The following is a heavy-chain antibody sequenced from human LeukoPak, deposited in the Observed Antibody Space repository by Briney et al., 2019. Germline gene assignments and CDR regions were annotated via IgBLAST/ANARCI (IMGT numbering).Heavy chain of an antibody. D-gene: IGHD6-19*01. CDR2: ISSSSSYI. J-gene: IGHJ4*02. V-gene: IGHV3-21*01. CDR1: GFTFSSYS. CDR3: ARDPVGVRYSSGPGAKFDY. Sequence: GGSLRLSCAASGFTFSSYSMNWVRQAPGRGLEWVSSISSSSSYIYYADSVKGRFTISRDNAKNSLYLQMNSLRAEDTAVYYCARDPVGVRYSSGPGAKFDYWGQGTLVTVSS.